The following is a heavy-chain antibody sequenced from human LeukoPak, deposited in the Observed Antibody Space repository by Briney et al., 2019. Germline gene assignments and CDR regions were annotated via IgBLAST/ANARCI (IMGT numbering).Heavy chain of an antibody. D-gene: IGHD3-10*01. CDR3: AKDRWFGY. CDR2: ISYDGSNK. J-gene: IGHJ4*02. Sequence: GRSLRLSCAGSGFTFSSYGMHWVRQAPGKGLEWVAVISYDGSNKYYADSVKGRFTISRDNSKNTLYLQMNSLRAEDTAVYYCAKDRWFGYWGQGTLVTVSS. V-gene: IGHV3-30*18. CDR1: GFTFSSYG.